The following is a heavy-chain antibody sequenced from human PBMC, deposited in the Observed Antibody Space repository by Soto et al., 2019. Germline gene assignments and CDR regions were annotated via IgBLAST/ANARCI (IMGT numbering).Heavy chain of an antibody. J-gene: IGHJ6*02. Sequence: QVQLVQSGAEVKKPGASVKVSCKASGYTFTNHAIHWVRQAPGQRLEWMGWNNPGNGYTKYSQDFQGRVAFTRDTSASIAYMELTSLTSEDMAIYYCARDVCSGFRCPFDSGMDVWGQGTTVTVSS. CDR2: NNPGNGYT. CDR1: GYTFTNHA. CDR3: ARDVCSGFRCPFDSGMDV. V-gene: IGHV1-3*02. D-gene: IGHD2-15*01.